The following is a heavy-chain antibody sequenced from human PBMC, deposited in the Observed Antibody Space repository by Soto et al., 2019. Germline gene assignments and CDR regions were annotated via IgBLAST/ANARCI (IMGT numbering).Heavy chain of an antibody. V-gene: IGHV1-2*02. Sequence: ASVKVSRKASGYSFTGYYIHWVRQAPGQGLEWMGWINPDSGATNYAQNFQGRVTLTSDTSISTASMDLTSLTSDDTAVYYCARGDYGTGGYPFPYFDYWGQGTLVTVSS. CDR3: ARGDYGTGGYPFPYFDY. D-gene: IGHD2-8*02. J-gene: IGHJ4*02. CDR2: INPDSGAT. CDR1: GYSFTGYY.